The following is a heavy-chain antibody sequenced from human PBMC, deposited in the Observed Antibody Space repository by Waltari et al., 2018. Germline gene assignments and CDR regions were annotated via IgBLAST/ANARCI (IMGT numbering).Heavy chain of an antibody. D-gene: IGHD3-10*01. CDR3: ARDRRGGAFDI. V-gene: IGHV1-2*06. J-gene: IGHJ3*02. CDR2: INPTSGGT. CDR1: GYTFTGYY. Sequence: QVQLVQSGAEVKKPGASVKVSCKASGYTFTGYYMHWVRQAPGQGLEWMGRINPTSGGTNYAQKFQGRVTMTRDTSISTAYMELSRLRSDDTAVYYCARDRRGGAFDIWGQGTMVTVSS.